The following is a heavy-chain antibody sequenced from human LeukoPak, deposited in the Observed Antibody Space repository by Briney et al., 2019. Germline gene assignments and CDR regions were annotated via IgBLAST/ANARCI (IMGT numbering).Heavy chain of an antibody. CDR1: GGTFSSYA. CDR2: IIPIFGTA. J-gene: IGHJ4*02. D-gene: IGHD6-19*01. Sequence: GASVKVSCKASGGTFSSYAISWVRQAPGQGLEWMGGIIPIFGTANYAQKFQGRVTMTTDTSTSTAYMELRSLRSDDAAVYYCARGVLAVAGRGSVDYWGQGTLVTVSS. V-gene: IGHV1-69*05. CDR3: ARGVLAVAGRGSVDY.